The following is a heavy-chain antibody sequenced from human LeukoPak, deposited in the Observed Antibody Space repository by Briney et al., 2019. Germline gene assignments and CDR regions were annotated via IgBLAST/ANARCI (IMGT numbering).Heavy chain of an antibody. D-gene: IGHD3-10*01. V-gene: IGHV5-51*01. J-gene: IGHJ3*02. CDR3: ARQGLGTYYYGSGKSGNAFDI. CDR2: IYPGDSDT. Sequence: GESLNISCKGSGYSFTSYWIGWVRQMPGKGLEWMGIIYPGDSDTRYSPSFQGQVTISADKSISTAYLQWSSLKASDTAMYYCARQGLGTYYYGSGKSGNAFDIWGQGTMVTVSS. CDR1: GYSFTSYW.